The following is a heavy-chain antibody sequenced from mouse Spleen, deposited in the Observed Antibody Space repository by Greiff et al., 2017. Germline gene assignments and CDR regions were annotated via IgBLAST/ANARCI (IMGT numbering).Heavy chain of an antibody. D-gene: IGHD1-1*01. V-gene: IGHV5-9*04. Sequence: EVKLVESGGGLVKLGGSLKLSCAASGFTFSSYYMSWVRQTPEKRLEWVATISSGGGSTYYPDSVKGRFTISRDNAKNTLYLQMSSLNSEDTAVYYCARDGSYFDYWGQGTTLTVSS. CDR3: ARDGSYFDY. CDR1: GFTFSSYY. J-gene: IGHJ2*01. CDR2: ISSGGGST.